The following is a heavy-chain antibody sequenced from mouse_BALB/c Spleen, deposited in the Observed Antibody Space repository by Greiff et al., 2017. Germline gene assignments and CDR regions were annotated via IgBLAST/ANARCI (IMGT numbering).Heavy chain of an antibody. CDR2: SRNKANDYTT. D-gene: IGHD1-1*02. CDR1: GFTFSDFY. J-gene: IGHJ3*01. CDR3: EGDIYGGPAY. V-gene: IGHV7-1*02. Sequence: EVNLVESGAGLVQPGGSLRLSCATSGFTFSDFYMEWVRQPPGKRLEWIAASRNKANDYTTEYSSSVKGRFIVSRDTSQSILYLQMNALRAEDTAIYYCEGDIYGGPAYWGQGTLVTVSA.